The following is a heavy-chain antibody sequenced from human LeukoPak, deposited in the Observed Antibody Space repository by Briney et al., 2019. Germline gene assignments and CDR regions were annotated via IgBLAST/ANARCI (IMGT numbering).Heavy chain of an antibody. Sequence: GGSLRLSCAASEFSVGSNYMTWVRQAPGKGLEWVSLIYSGGSTYYADSVKGRFTISRDNSKNTLYLQMNSLRAEDTAVYYCAREDTMVRGVIEAFDIWGQGTMVTVSS. J-gene: IGHJ3*02. CDR3: AREDTMVRGVIEAFDI. CDR1: EFSVGSNY. V-gene: IGHV3-66*01. CDR2: IYSGGST. D-gene: IGHD3-10*01.